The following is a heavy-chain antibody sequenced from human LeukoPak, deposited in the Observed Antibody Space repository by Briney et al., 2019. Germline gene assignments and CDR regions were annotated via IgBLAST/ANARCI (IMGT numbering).Heavy chain of an antibody. J-gene: IGHJ5*02. CDR1: GFTFSNYN. V-gene: IGHV3-21*06. CDR2: ISGSSRYI. D-gene: IGHD6-13*01. CDR3: ARDIGGDSSSTRWFDP. Sequence: PGGSLRLSCAASGFTFSNYNMNWVRQAPGKGLEWVSCISGSSRYIYYADSAKGRSTISRDNTKNSLFLQMNSLRAEDTAVYYCARDIGGDSSSTRWFDPWGQGTLVTVSS.